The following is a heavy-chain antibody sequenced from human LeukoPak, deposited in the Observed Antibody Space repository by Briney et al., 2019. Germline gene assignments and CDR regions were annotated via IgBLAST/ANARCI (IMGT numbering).Heavy chain of an antibody. V-gene: IGHV4-59*04. CDR1: GGSIRGYY. J-gene: IGHJ4*02. CDR3: ARHEWQQLVKFDY. D-gene: IGHD6-13*01. Sequence: SETLSLTCNVSGGSIRGYYWSWIRQPPGKGLEWIGTIYYSGSTYYNPSLKGRVTISVDTSKNQFSLKVSSVTAADTAVYYCARHEWQQLVKFDYWGQGALSPSPQ. CDR2: IYYSGST.